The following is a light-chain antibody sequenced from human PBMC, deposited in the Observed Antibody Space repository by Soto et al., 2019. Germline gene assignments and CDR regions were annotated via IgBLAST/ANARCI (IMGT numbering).Light chain of an antibody. CDR1: QSIDSAY. J-gene: IGKJ2*01. CDR2: GAS. CDR3: QQYGDSPFT. Sequence: EIVLTQSPGTLSLSPGERGTLSCRASQSIDSAYLAWYQQTPGQPPRLLIYGASNRATGIPDRFSGGGSGTDFTLTINRLEPEDFAMYLCQQYGDSPFTFGQWTKREI. V-gene: IGKV3-20*01.